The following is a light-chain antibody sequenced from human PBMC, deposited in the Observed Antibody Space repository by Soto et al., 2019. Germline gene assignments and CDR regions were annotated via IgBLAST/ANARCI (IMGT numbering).Light chain of an antibody. Sequence: VMTQSPLSRSVTPGEPSSISCRSSQSLLHSNGNNYLDWYLQKPGQSPQLLIYLGSNRASGVPDRLSGSGSGTYFIMKISRVEAEDVGVYYCMQGLQSPGTLGQGTRWIS. CDR3: MQGLQSPGT. CDR1: QSLLHSNGNNY. V-gene: IGKV2-28*01. CDR2: LGS. J-gene: IGKJ1*01.